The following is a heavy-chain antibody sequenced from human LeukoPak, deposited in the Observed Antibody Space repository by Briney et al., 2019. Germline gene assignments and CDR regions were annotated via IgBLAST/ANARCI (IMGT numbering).Heavy chain of an antibody. D-gene: IGHD1-26*01. V-gene: IGHV4-59*01. CDR3: ARGGGTYLSAFDI. CDR2: IYYSGST. J-gene: IGHJ3*02. CDR1: GGSISSYY. Sequence: PSETLSLTCTVSGGSISSYYWSWIRQPPGKGLEWIGYIYYSGSTNYNPSLKSRVTISVDTSKNQFSLKLSSVTAADTAVYYCARGGGTYLSAFDIWGQGTMVTVSS.